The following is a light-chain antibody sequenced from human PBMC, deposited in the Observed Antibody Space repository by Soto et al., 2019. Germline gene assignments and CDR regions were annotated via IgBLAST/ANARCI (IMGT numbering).Light chain of an antibody. J-gene: IGLJ2*01. V-gene: IGLV2-8*01. Sequence: QSALTQPPSASGSPGQSVTISCTGTSSDVGGYNYVSWYQQHPGKAPKLMIYEVSKRPSGVPDRFSGSKSGNTASLTVSGLQADDEADYYCSSYGGSNNHVVFGGGTKLTVL. CDR3: SSYGGSNNHVV. CDR1: SSDVGGYNY. CDR2: EVS.